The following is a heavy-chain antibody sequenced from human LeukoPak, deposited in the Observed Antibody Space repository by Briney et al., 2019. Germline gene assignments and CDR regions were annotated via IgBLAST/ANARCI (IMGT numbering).Heavy chain of an antibody. V-gene: IGHV3-23*01. CDR2: ISGSGDST. CDR3: ARDSIGLFE. J-gene: IGHJ4*02. Sequence: GGSLRLSCAASGFTFSTYAMSWVRQAPGKGLEWVSGISGSGDSTYYADSVKGRFTISRDNAKNSLYLQMNSLRAEDTAVYYCARDSIGLFEGGQGTLVTVSS. CDR1: GFTFSTYA. D-gene: IGHD3-3*01.